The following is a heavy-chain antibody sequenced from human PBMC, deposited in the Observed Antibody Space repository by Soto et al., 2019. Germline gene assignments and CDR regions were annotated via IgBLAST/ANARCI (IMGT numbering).Heavy chain of an antibody. V-gene: IGHV4-59*01. Sequence: ETLPLTCTVSGGYISSYYWSWIRQPPGKGLEWIGYIYYSGSTDYNPSLKSRVTISVDTSKNQFSLKLSSVTAADTAVYYCARAWQYSSGFFDYWGQGTLVTVSS. CDR3: ARAWQYSSGFFDY. J-gene: IGHJ4*02. CDR1: GGYISSYY. CDR2: IYYSGST. D-gene: IGHD6-19*01.